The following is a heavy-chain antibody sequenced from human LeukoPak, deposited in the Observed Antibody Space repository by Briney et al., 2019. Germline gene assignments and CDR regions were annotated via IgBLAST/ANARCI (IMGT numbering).Heavy chain of an antibody. V-gene: IGHV4-59*08. CDR1: GGSISSYY. J-gene: IGHJ1*01. CDR3: ARSHRSSGWSQEYFQH. CDR2: IYYSGST. D-gene: IGHD6-19*01. Sequence: SETLSLTCTVSGGSISSYYWSWIRQPPGKGLEWIGYIYYSGSTNYNPSLKSRVTISVDTSKNQFSLKLSSVTAADTAVYFCARSHRSSGWSQEYFQHWGQGTLVTVSS.